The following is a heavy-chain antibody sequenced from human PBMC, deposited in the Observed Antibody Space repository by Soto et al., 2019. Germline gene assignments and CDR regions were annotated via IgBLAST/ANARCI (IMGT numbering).Heavy chain of an antibody. D-gene: IGHD6-6*01. V-gene: IGHV1-2*02. Sequence: ASVKVSCKASGYSFTGYYMHWVRQAPGQGLEWMGWINPNSGGTNYAQKFQGRVTMTRDTSISTAYMELSRLRSDDTAVYYCASPDQFYSSSAGFDYWGQGTLVTVPS. CDR3: ASPDQFYSSSAGFDY. CDR1: GYSFTGYY. J-gene: IGHJ4*02. CDR2: INPNSGGT.